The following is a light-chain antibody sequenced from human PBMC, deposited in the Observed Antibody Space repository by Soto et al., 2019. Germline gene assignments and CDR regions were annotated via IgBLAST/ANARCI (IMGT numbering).Light chain of an antibody. CDR3: HQYGSSPLT. CDR2: GAS. J-gene: IGKJ4*01. Sequence: ENVLTQFPCSLSFSPVDRATLSCRASQSLSSDSLAWYQQKPGQAPRLLIYGASSRANGIPDRFSGSGSGTDFTLTISRLEPEDFAVYYCHQYGSSPLTFGGGTKVDIK. CDR1: QSLSSDS. V-gene: IGKV3-20*01.